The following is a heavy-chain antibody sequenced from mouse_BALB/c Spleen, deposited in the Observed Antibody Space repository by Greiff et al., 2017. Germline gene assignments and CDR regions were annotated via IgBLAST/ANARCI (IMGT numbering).Heavy chain of an antibody. CDR2: IDPANGNT. CDR1: GFNIKDTY. V-gene: IGHV14-3*02. Sequence: VQLQQSGAELVKPGASVKLSCTASGFNIKDTYMHWVKQRPEQGLVWIGRIDPANGNTKYDPKFQGKATITADTSSNTAYLQLSSLTSEDTAVYYCARYDYYWYFDVWGAGTTVTVSS. J-gene: IGHJ1*01. D-gene: IGHD2-14*01. CDR3: ARYDYYWYFDV.